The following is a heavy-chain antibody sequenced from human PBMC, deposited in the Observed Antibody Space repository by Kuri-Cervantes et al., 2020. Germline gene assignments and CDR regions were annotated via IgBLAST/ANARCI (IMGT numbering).Heavy chain of an antibody. J-gene: IGHJ5*02. Sequence: GESLKISCAASGFTVSSNYMSWVRQAPGKGLEWVSVIYSGGSTYYADSVKGRFTISRDNSKNTLYLQMNSLRAEDTAVYYCARDISSGWYGWFDPWGQGTLVTVSS. D-gene: IGHD6-19*01. CDR2: IYSGGST. CDR1: GFTVSSNY. CDR3: ARDISSGWYGWFDP. V-gene: IGHV3-53*01.